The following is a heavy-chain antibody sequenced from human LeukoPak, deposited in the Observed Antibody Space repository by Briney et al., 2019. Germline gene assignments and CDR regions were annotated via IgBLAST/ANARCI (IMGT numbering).Heavy chain of an antibody. CDR1: GFTFSSYS. CDR3: AKVAKYYYGSETYYFFEH. Sequence: GGSLRLSCAASGFTFSSYSMNWVRQAPGKGLEWVSSISSSSSHIYYADSVKGRFTISRDNAKNSLYLQMNSLRAEDTAVYYCAKVAKYYYGSETYYFFEHWGQGTPVTASS. J-gene: IGHJ4*02. D-gene: IGHD3-10*01. V-gene: IGHV3-21*01. CDR2: ISSSSSHI.